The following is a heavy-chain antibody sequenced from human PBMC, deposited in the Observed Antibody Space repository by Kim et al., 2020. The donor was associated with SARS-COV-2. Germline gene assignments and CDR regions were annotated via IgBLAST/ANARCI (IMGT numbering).Heavy chain of an antibody. Sequence: ASVKVSCKASGYTFTSYGISWVRQAPGQGLEWMGWISGNNGNTKYAKKLQGRVTMTTDTSTNTAYMGLRSLRSDDTAVYYCARDFYGFGSCDWYVVFDYWGQGSLGAVSS. CDR3: ARDFYGFGSCDWYVVFDY. D-gene: IGHD6-19*01. CDR2: ISGNNGNT. CDR1: GYTFTSYG. J-gene: IGHJ4*02. V-gene: IGHV1-18*01.